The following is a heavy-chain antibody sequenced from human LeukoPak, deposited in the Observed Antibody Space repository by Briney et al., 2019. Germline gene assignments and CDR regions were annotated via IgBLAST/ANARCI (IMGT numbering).Heavy chain of an antibody. Sequence: SQTLSLTCTVSGGSISSGGYYWSWIRQHPGKGLEWIGYIYYSGSTYYNPSLKSRVTISVDTSKNQFSLKLSSVTAADTAVYYCARWGTHYYYYMDVWGKGTTVTVSS. D-gene: IGHD3-16*01. J-gene: IGHJ6*03. CDR3: ARWGTHYYYYMDV. CDR1: GGSISSGGYY. CDR2: IYYSGST. V-gene: IGHV4-31*03.